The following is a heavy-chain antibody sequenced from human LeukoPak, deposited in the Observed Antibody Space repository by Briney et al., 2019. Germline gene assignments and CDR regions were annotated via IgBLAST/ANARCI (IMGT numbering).Heavy chain of an antibody. CDR2: ISSSGSTI. V-gene: IGHV3-48*03. D-gene: IGHD3-10*02. Sequence: PGGSLRLSCAASGFTFSSYEMNWVRQAPGKGLEWVSYISSSGSTIYYADSVKGRFTISRDNPKNSLYLQMNSLRAEDTAVYYCAELGITMIGGVWGKGNTVTISS. CDR1: GFTFSSYE. J-gene: IGHJ6*04. CDR3: AELGITMIGGV.